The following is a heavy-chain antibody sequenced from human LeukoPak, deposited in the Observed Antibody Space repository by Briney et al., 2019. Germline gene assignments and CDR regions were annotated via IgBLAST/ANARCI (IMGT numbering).Heavy chain of an antibody. CDR2: IYYSGST. CDR3: ARDEWEQYYFDY. V-gene: IGHV4-39*07. CDR1: GGSISSYY. J-gene: IGHJ4*02. D-gene: IGHD1-26*01. Sequence: SETLSLTCTVSGGSISSYYWGWIRQPPGKGLEWIGSIYYSGSTYYNPSLKSRVTISVDTSKNQFSLKLSSVTAADTAVYYCARDEWEQYYFDYWGQGTLVTVSS.